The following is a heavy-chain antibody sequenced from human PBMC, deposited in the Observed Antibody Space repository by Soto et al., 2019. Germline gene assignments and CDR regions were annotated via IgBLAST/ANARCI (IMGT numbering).Heavy chain of an antibody. D-gene: IGHD2-15*01. V-gene: IGHV3-33*05. CDR1: GFTFNSYG. J-gene: IGHJ6*02. CDR3: ARVGDDYCSGTRCFHYYGLDV. CDR2: IEYNAKNR. Sequence: QVQLVESGGGVVQPGTSLRLSCTASGFTFNSYGIHWVRQAPGKGLEWLALIEYNAKNRFYADSVKGRFYISRDNSRNTVYLQVNGLRAEDTAVYYCARVGDDYCSGTRCFHYYGLDVWGQGTTVIVSS.